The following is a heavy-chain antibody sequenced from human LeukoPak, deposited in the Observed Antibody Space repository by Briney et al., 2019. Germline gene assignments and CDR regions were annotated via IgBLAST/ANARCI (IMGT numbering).Heavy chain of an antibody. J-gene: IGHJ6*04. CDR2: ITHSEST. CDR3: ARGRLHYDILTGYYNPYYYGMYV. Sequence: SDTLSLTCAVYGGSFSGYYWSWIRQPSRTGLEWIAEITHSESTNYNPPLKSRVTISVDTSKNQFSLKLSSVTAADTAVYYCARGRLHYDILTGYYNPYYYGMYVWGKGTTVTVSS. D-gene: IGHD3-9*01. V-gene: IGHV4-34*01. CDR1: GGSFSGYY.